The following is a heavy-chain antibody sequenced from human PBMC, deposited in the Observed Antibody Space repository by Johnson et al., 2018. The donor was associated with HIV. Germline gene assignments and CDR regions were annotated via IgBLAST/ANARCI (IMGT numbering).Heavy chain of an antibody. D-gene: IGHD2-2*01. J-gene: IGHJ3*02. Sequence: VQLVESGGGVVQPGRSLRLSCAASGFTFSSYAMSWVRQAPGKGLEWVSAISGSGGSTYYADSVKGRFTLYRDNSKNTLYLQMNSLRAEDTAVYYCAKEGYCSSTSCYENAFDIWGQGTMVTVSS. CDR1: GFTFSSYA. CDR3: AKEGYCSSTSCYENAFDI. V-gene: IGHV3-23*04. CDR2: ISGSGGST.